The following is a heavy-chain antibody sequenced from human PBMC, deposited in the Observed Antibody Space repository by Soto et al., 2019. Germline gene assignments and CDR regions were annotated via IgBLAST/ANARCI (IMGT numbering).Heavy chain of an antibody. CDR1: GYAVTELS. CDR3: ATGLSCSSTSCYSGGWFDP. CDR2: FDPEDGET. V-gene: IGHV1-24*01. J-gene: IGHJ5*01. D-gene: IGHD2-2*01. Sequence: ASLDVSCLVFGYAVTELSTHYVRQAPTKGLEWMGGFDPEDGETIYAQKFQGRVTMTEDTSTDTAYMELSSLRSEDTAVYYCATGLSCSSTSCYSGGWFDPWGQATLVTV.